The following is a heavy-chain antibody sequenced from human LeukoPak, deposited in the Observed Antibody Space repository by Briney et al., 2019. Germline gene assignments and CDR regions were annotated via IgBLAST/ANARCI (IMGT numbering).Heavy chain of an antibody. D-gene: IGHD3-10*01. Sequence: SVKVSCKASGGTFSSYAISWVRQAPGQGLEWMGRIIPGFDIANAAQGRVTITADKSTGTAYMEITGLRSDDTAIYYCARDEEKGLTIYFHPWGQGTLVTVSS. CDR3: ARDEEKGLTIYFHP. J-gene: IGHJ1*01. V-gene: IGHV1-69*04. CDR1: GGTFSSYA. CDR2: IIPGFDIA.